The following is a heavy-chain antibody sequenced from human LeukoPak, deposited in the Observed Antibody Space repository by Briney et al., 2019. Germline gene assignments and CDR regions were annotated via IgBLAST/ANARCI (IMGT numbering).Heavy chain of an antibody. CDR3: ARVNYGGNSFSDY. V-gene: IGHV3-74*01. CDR2: INSDGTST. Sequence: PGGSLRLSCAASGFTFSTYAMNWVRQAPGKGLVWVSRINSDGTSTNYADSVKGRFTISRDNAKNTLYLQMNSLRAEDTAVYYCARVNYGGNSFSDYWGQGTLVTVSS. D-gene: IGHD4-23*01. J-gene: IGHJ4*02. CDR1: GFTFSTYA.